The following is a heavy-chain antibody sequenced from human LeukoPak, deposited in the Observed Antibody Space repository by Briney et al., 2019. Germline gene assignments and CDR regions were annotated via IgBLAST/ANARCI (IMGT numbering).Heavy chain of an antibody. J-gene: IGHJ4*01. V-gene: IGHV4-59*11. CDR3: ARERGIPVTGILLDY. Sequence: SETLSLTCAVSGGSISGHYWSWIRQPPGKGLEWIGYIYYRGSTNYNPSLTSRVTISLDTSKNQFSLRLTSVTAADTAVYFCARERGIPVTGILLDYWGLGTLVNVAS. CDR1: GGSISGHY. CDR2: IYYRGST. D-gene: IGHD6-19*01.